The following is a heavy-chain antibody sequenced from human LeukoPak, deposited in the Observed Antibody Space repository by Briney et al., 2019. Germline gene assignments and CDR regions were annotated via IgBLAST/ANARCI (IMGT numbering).Heavy chain of an antibody. CDR1: GFTFSSYA. D-gene: IGHD1-20*01. Sequence: GGSLRLSCAASGFTFSSYAMSWVRQAPGKGLEWVSGISGSGDNTYYADSVKGRFTISRDNSKNTLYLQMNSLRAEDTAVYYCAKDQHITGTSFDYWGQGTLVTVSS. V-gene: IGHV3-23*01. CDR3: AKDQHITGTSFDY. CDR2: ISGSGDNT. J-gene: IGHJ4*02.